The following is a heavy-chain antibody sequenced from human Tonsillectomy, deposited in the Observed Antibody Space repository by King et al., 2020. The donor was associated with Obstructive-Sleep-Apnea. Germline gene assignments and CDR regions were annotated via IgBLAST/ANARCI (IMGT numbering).Heavy chain of an antibody. CDR2: IYPGDSDT. CDR1: GYSFTSYW. V-gene: IGHV5-51*01. D-gene: IGHD3-10*01. Sequence: QLVQSGAEVKKPGESLKISCKGSGYSFTSYWIGWVRQMPGKGLEWMGIIYPGDSDTRYSPSFQGQVTISADKSISTAYLQWSSLKASDTAMYYCARWGSLWFGELSPTQFDYWGQGTLVTVSS. CDR3: ARWGSLWFGELSPTQFDY. J-gene: IGHJ4*02.